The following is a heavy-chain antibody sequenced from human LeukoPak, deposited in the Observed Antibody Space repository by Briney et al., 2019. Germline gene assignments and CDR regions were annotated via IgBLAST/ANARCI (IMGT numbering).Heavy chain of an antibody. D-gene: IGHD1-26*01. Sequence: GESLKISCKGSGYIFTSYWIGWVRQMPGEGLEWMGIIYPGDSDTRYSPSFQGQVTISADKSISTAYLQWSSLKASDTAMYYCARKYNSGSYYWYFDLWGRGTLVTVSS. CDR3: ARKYNSGSYYWYFDL. CDR2: IYPGDSDT. CDR1: GYIFTSYW. J-gene: IGHJ2*01. V-gene: IGHV5-51*01.